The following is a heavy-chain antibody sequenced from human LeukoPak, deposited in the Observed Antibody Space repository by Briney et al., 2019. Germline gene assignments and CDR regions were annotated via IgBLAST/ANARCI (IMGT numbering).Heavy chain of an antibody. J-gene: IGHJ4*02. CDR3: ARGRYYYDSSGYFN. CDR2: INHSGST. V-gene: IGHV4-34*01. D-gene: IGHD3-22*01. CDR1: GGSFSGYY. Sequence: SETLSLTCAVYGGSFSGYYWSWIRQPPGKGLEWIGEINHSGSTNYNPSLKSRVTISVDTSKNQFPLKLSSVTAADTAVYYCARGRYYYDSSGYFNWGQGTLVTVSS.